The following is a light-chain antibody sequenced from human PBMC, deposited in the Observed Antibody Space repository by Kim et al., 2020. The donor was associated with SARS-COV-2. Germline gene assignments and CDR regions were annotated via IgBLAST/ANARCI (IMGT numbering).Light chain of an antibody. V-gene: IGKV3-11*01. Sequence: SLSPGERATRSCRASQSVSNYLAWYQQKPGQAPRLLIFNASIRATGIPARFSGSGSGTDFTLTISSLEPEDFAVYYCQQRGNWITFGQGTRLEIK. J-gene: IGKJ5*01. CDR2: NAS. CDR3: QQRGNWIT. CDR1: QSVSNY.